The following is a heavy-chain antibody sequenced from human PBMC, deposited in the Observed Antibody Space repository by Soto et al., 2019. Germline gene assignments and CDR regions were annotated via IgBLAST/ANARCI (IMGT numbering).Heavy chain of an antibody. Sequence: ASVKVSCKASGYTFTSYAMHWVRQAPGQRLEWMGWINAGNGNTKYSQKFQGRVTITRDTSASTAYMELSSLRSEDTAVYYCARGHYDSSGYYLGDYWGQGTLVTVSS. J-gene: IGHJ4*02. V-gene: IGHV1-3*01. D-gene: IGHD3-22*01. CDR1: GYTFTSYA. CDR3: ARGHYDSSGYYLGDY. CDR2: INAGNGNT.